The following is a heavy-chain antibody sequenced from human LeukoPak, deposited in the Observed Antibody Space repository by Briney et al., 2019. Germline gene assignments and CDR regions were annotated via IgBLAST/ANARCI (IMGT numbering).Heavy chain of an antibody. CDR3: AKGGDYYFDY. Sequence: GGSLRLSCAASGFTFSNAWMSWVRQAPGKGLEWVSAISGSGGSTYYADSVKGRFTISRDNSKNTLYLQMNSLRAEDTAVYYCAKGGDYYFDYWGQGTLVTVSS. J-gene: IGHJ4*02. CDR1: GFTFSNAW. V-gene: IGHV3-23*01. CDR2: ISGSGGST.